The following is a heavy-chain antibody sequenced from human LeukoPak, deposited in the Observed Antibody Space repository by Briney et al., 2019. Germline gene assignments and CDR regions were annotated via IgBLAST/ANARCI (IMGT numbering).Heavy chain of an antibody. CDR1: GFAFTNAW. CDR2: IKTKADGGTT. CDR3: SHLMMDV. J-gene: IGHJ6*04. Sequence: PGGSLRLSCAASGFAFTNAWLTWVRQAPGKGLEWVGRIKTKADGGTTDYAAPVKGRFTISRDDSKHTLYLQMNSLTTEDTAVYYCSHLMMDVWGKGTTVTVSS. V-gene: IGHV3-15*01.